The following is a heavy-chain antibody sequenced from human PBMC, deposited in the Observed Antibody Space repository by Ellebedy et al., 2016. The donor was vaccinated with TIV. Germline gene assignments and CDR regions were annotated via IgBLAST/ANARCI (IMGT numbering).Heavy chain of an antibody. CDR1: GYTFTSYT. D-gene: IGHD7-27*01. CDR2: MNAASGNT. Sequence: ASVKVSXXASGYTFTSYTMHWVRQAPGQGFEWMGCMNAASGNTKYSQNLQGRVTLTRDTSANIAYMELSSLRSEDTAVYYCARDDKNWGIDYWGQGALVTVSS. J-gene: IGHJ4*02. V-gene: IGHV1-3*01. CDR3: ARDDKNWGIDY.